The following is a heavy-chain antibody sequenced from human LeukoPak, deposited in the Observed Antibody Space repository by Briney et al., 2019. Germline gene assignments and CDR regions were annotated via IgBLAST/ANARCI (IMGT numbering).Heavy chain of an antibody. V-gene: IGHV4-4*07. D-gene: IGHD2-2*01. CDR3: ARGKTGYCSSTSCRMVTFDY. CDR1: GGSISSYY. CDR2: IYTSGST. J-gene: IGHJ4*02. Sequence: PSETLSLTCTVSGGSISSYYWSWIRQPAGKGLEWIGRIYTSGSTNYNPSLKSRVTMSVDTSKNQFSLKLSSVTAADTAVYYCARGKTGYCSSTSCRMVTFDYWGQGTLVTVSS.